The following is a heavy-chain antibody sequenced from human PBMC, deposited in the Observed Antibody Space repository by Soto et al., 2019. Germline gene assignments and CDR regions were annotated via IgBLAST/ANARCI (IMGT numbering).Heavy chain of an antibody. J-gene: IGHJ4*02. V-gene: IGHV3-23*01. CDR1: GFPFSIYA. D-gene: IGHD2-2*01. Sequence: PGGSLRLSCAASGFPFSIYAMTWVRQAPGKGLEWVAAISADGSPTYNTDSVKGRFTISRDDSRSTLYLQMNSLRAADTAVYYCAKDQIVVVPAASDYWGQGTLVTVSS. CDR3: AKDQIVVVPAASDY. CDR2: ISADGSPT.